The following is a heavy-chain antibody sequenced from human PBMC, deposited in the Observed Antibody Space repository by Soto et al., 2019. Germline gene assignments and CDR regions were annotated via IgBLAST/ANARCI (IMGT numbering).Heavy chain of an antibody. V-gene: IGHV1-18*01. J-gene: IGHJ4*02. CDR3: ARDLDSSGYYSHFDY. Sequence: ASVKVSFKACGYTFTSYGISWLRQAPGQGLEWMGWISAYNGNTNYAQKLQGRVTMTTDTSTSTAYMELRSLRSDDTAVYYCARDLDSSGYYSHFDYWGQGTLVTAPQ. CDR1: GYTFTSYG. CDR2: ISAYNGNT. D-gene: IGHD3-22*01.